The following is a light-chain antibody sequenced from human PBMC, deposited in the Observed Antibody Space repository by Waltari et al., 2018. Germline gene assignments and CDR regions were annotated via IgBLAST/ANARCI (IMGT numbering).Light chain of an antibody. CDR1: SSDLGWFDL. Sequence: QSALTQPASVSASPGQSITISCTGTSSDLGWFDLVSWFQQHPGEAPRLIIYEASKRPSGVSNRFSGSKSGTTASLTISGLQAEDEADYYCCSYAGSSSWVFGGGTKLTVL. J-gene: IGLJ3*02. V-gene: IGLV2-23*01. CDR3: CSYAGSSSWV. CDR2: EAS.